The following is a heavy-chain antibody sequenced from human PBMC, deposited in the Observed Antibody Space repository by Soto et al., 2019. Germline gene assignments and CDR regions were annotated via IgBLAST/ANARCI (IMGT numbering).Heavy chain of an antibody. CDR1: GFTFSSYW. D-gene: IGHD3-3*01. Sequence: GASLRLSCAASGFTFSSYWLHWVRQAPEKGLVWVSRINTNSSTTNYADSVKGRFTISRDNAKNSLYLQMNSLRAEDTAVYYCARALTIFGVVSAPACFDYWGQGTLVTVSS. CDR2: INTNSSTT. J-gene: IGHJ4*02. CDR3: ARALTIFGVVSAPACFDY. V-gene: IGHV3-74*01.